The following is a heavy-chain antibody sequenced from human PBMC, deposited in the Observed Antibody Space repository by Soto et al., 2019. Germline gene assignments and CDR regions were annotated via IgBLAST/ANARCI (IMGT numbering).Heavy chain of an antibody. CDR1: GGSISSGDYY. J-gene: IGHJ6*03. D-gene: IGHD3-3*01. CDR2: IYYSGST. V-gene: IGHV4-61*08. Sequence: SETLSLTCTVSGGSISSGDYYWSWIRQPPGKGLEWIGYIYYSGSTNYNPSLKSRVTISVDTSKNQFSLKLSSVTAADTAVYYCARHLWSGYSPHYYYYYMDVWGKGTTVTVSS. CDR3: ARHLWSGYSPHYYYYYMDV.